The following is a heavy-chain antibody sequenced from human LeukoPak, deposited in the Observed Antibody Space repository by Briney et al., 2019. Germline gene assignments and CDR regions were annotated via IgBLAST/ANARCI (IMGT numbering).Heavy chain of an antibody. CDR1: GFTFSDYY. CDR2: ISSSGSTI. D-gene: IGHD6-13*01. J-gene: IGHJ4*02. V-gene: IGHV3-11*04. Sequence: PGGSLRLSCAASGFTFSDYYMSWIRQAPGKGLEWVSYISSSGSTIYYSDSVKGRFTISRDNAKNSLYLQMNSLRAEDTAVYYCARSRIAAASPVGYWGQGTLVTVSS. CDR3: ARSRIAAASPVGY.